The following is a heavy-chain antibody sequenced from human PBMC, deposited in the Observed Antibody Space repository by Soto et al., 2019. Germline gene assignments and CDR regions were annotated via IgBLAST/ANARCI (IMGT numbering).Heavy chain of an antibody. CDR1: GGSISSSNW. CDR2: IYHSGST. D-gene: IGHD6-25*01. CDR3: ARAQDSSGVDY. Sequence: QVQLQESGPGLVKPSGTLSLTCAVSGGSISSSNWWSWVRQPPGKGLEGIGEIYHSGSTNYNPSLKRRVTISVDTSKNQFSLKLSSVTAADTAVYYCARAQDSSGVDYWGQGTLVTVSS. V-gene: IGHV4-4*02. J-gene: IGHJ4*02.